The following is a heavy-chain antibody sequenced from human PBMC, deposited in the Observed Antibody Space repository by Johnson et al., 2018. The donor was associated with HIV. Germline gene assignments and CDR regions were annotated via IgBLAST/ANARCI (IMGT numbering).Heavy chain of an antibody. CDR2: INWTGDTI. V-gene: IGHV3-20*04. J-gene: IGHJ3*02. CDR1: GSTFDDYG. D-gene: IGHD5-24*01. Sequence: VQLVESGGGLVQPGGSLRLSCAASGSTFDDYGMSWVRQAPGKGLEWVSGINWTGDTIDYAASVKGRFTVSRDNAKNAMFLQMNSLRAEDTAVYYCARRRREGDAFDIWGQGTMVTVSS. CDR3: ARRRREGDAFDI.